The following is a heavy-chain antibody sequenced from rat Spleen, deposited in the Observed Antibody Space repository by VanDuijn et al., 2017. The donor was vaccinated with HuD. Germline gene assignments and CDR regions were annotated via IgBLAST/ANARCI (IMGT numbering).Heavy chain of an antibody. Sequence: QVRLKESGPGLVQPSETLSLTCTVSGLSLTRYSVSWVRQPSGKGPEWMGRMWYDGDTAYNSALKSRLSISRDTSKSQVFLKMNSLQTEDTATYYCARDLSYRYSLRGVMDAWGQGAPVTVSS. CDR3: ARDLSYRYSLRGVMDA. CDR2: MWYDGDT. D-gene: IGHD1-5*01. J-gene: IGHJ4*01. CDR1: GLSLTRYS. V-gene: IGHV2-34*01.